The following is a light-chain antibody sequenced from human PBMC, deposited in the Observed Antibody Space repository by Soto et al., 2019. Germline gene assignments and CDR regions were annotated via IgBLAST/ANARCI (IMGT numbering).Light chain of an antibody. CDR2: GNS. V-gene: IGLV1-40*01. Sequence: QAVVTQPPSGSGAPGQRVTISCTGSSSNIGAGYDVHWYEQLPGTVPKLLIYGNSNRPSGVPDRVSGSKSSTSASLAITGLQAEDEADYYCQSYDSGLSYVFGTGTKLTVL. CDR3: QSYDSGLSYV. CDR1: SSNIGAGYD. J-gene: IGLJ1*01.